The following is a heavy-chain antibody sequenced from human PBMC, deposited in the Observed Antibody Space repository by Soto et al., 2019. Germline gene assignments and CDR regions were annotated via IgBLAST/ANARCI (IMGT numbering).Heavy chain of an antibody. J-gene: IGHJ4*02. V-gene: IGHV3-15*01. CDR1: GLIFSNSW. Sequence: WGSLRLSCAASGLIFSNSWMSWVRQVPGKGLEWVGRTKSKADGGTIDYAVIVKGRFTISRDDSRDMLYLQMSSLETEDTAVYYSTTGLSHWGRGTLVTVSS. CDR2: TKSKADGGTI. CDR3: TTGLSH.